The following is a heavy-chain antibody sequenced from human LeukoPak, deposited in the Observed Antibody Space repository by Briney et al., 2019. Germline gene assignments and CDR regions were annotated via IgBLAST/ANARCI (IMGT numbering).Heavy chain of an antibody. J-gene: IGHJ3*02. CDR2: ISWNSGSI. CDR3: AAPSQNDGFDI. CDR1: GFTFDDYA. V-gene: IGHV3-9*01. Sequence: PGGSLRLSCAASGFTFDDYAMHWVRQAPGKGLEWVSGISWNSGSIGYADSVKGRFTISRDNAKNSLYLQMTSLRAEDTAVYYCAAPSQNDGFDIWGQGTKVTVSS.